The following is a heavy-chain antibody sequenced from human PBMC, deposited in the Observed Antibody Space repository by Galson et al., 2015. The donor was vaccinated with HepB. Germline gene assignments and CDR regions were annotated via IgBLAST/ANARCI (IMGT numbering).Heavy chain of an antibody. CDR3: ARDGSYGDYKF. V-gene: IGHV4-59*01. CDR2: IYDSGSP. Sequence: IGNIYDSGSPNYSSSLKSRVTISLDTSKNQFSLKLTSVTAADTAVYFCARDGSYGDYKFWGQGILVTVSS. D-gene: IGHD4-17*01. J-gene: IGHJ4*02.